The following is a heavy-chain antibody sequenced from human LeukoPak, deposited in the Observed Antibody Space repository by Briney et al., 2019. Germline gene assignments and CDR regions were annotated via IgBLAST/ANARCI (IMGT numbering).Heavy chain of an antibody. V-gene: IGHV3-21*01. D-gene: IGHD1-26*01. CDR3: ASGLVGATTAATTR. CDR2: ISSSSSYI. Sequence: GGSLRLSCAASGFTFSSYSMDWVRQAPGKGLEGVSSISSSSSYIYYVDSVKGRFTISRDNAKNSLYLQMNSLRAEDTAVYYCASGLVGATTAATTRWGQGTLVTVSS. CDR1: GFTFSSYS. J-gene: IGHJ4*02.